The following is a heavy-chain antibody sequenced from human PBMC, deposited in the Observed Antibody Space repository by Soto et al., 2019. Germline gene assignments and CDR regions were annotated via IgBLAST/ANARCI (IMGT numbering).Heavy chain of an antibody. Sequence: SVKVSCKASGGTFSSYAISWVRQAPGQGLEWMGGIIPIFGTANYAQKFQGRVTITADESTSTAYMELSSLRSEDTAVYYCARDLDGYNRDDFEIWGQGTMVTVSS. V-gene: IGHV1-69*13. CDR3: ARDLDGYNRDDFEI. J-gene: IGHJ3*02. CDR1: GGTFSSYA. D-gene: IGHD5-12*01. CDR2: IIPIFGTA.